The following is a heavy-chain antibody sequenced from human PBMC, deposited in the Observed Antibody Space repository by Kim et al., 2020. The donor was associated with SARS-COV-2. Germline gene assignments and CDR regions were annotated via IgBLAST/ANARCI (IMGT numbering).Heavy chain of an antibody. V-gene: IGHV4-39*07. J-gene: IGHJ4*02. CDR2: IYYRGKT. CDR3: GREINWNYDY. D-gene: IGHD1-7*01. CDR1: GGSISSTGDY. Sequence: SETLSLTCTVSGGSISSTGDYWGWIRQPPGKGLEWIGSIYYRGKTSYSPSLKSRVTMSIDPSKNQFSLTLSSVTAADTAVYYCGREINWNYDYWGQGTLV.